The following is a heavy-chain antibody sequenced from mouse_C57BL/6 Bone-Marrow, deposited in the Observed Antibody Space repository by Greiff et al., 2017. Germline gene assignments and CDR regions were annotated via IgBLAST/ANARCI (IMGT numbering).Heavy chain of an antibody. CDR2: IYPGSGST. CDR3: ARGWEQDDSSGSYYAMDY. J-gene: IGHJ4*01. D-gene: IGHD3-2*02. Sequence: QVQLQQPGAELVKPGASVKMSCKASGYTFTSYWITWVKQRPGQGLEWIGDIYPGSGSTNYNEKFKSKATLTVDTSSSTAYMQLSSLTSEDSAVXYCARGWEQDDSSGSYYAMDYWGQGTSVTVSS. CDR1: GYTFTSYW. V-gene: IGHV1-55*01.